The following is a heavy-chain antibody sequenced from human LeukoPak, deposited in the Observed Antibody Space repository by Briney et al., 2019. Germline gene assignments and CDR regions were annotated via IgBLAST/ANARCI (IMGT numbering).Heavy chain of an antibody. D-gene: IGHD3-9*01. Sequence: GASVKVSCKASGGTFSSYAISWVRQAPGQGLEWMGGIIPIFGTANYAQKFQGRVTITADESTSTAYMELSSLRSEDTAVYYCARGVHIGYDILTGYCPFDYWGQGTLVTASS. CDR1: GGTFSSYA. CDR3: ARGVHIGYDILTGYCPFDY. V-gene: IGHV1-69*13. J-gene: IGHJ4*02. CDR2: IIPIFGTA.